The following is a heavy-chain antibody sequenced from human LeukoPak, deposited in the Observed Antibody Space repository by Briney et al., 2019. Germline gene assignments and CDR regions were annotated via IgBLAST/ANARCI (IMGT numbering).Heavy chain of an antibody. D-gene: IGHD6-19*01. CDR3: ARADDVAVPYY. CDR2: IWYDGGNK. J-gene: IGHJ4*02. Sequence: GGSLRLSCAASGFTFSSYGMHWVRQAPGEGLEWVAFIWYDGGNKYYADSVKGRFTISRDNSKNTLYLQMNSLRAEDTAVYYCARADDVAVPYYWGQGTLVTVSS. V-gene: IGHV3-33*01. CDR1: GFTFSSYG.